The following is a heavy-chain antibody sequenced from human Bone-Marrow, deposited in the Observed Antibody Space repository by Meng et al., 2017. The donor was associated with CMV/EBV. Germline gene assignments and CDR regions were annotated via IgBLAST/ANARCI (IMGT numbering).Heavy chain of an antibody. CDR1: GFTFSNAW. V-gene: IGHV3-15*01. D-gene: IGHD3-10*01. CDR2: IKSKTDGGAT. Sequence: SCAASGFTFSNAWMSWVRQAPGKGLEWVGRIKSKTDGGATDYAAPVKGRFTISRDDSKNTLYLQMNSLKTEDTAVYYCTTLDYYGSGSYFPADYWGQGTLVTVSS. J-gene: IGHJ4*02. CDR3: TTLDYYGSGSYFPADY.